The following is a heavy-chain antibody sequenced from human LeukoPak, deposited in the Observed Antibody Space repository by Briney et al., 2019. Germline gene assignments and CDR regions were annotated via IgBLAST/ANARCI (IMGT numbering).Heavy chain of an antibody. D-gene: IGHD3-10*01. J-gene: IGHJ5*02. V-gene: IGHV3-11*01. CDR3: ARDRSYYGSGSYYRAPGWFDP. CDR2: ISSSGSTI. CDR1: GFTFSDYY. Sequence: PGGSLRLSCAASGFTFSDYYTSWIRQAPGKGLEWVSYISSSGSTIYYADSVKGRFTISRDNAKNSLYLQMNSLRAEDTAVYYCARDRSYYGSGSYYRAPGWFDPWGQGTLVTVSS.